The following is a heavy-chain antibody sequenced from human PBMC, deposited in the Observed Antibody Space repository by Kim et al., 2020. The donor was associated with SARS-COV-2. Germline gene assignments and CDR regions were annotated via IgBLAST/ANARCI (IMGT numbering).Heavy chain of an antibody. Sequence: GGSLRLSCAASGFTFSSYWMSWVRQAPGKGLEWVANIKQDGSEKYYVDSVKGRFTISRDNAKNSLYLQMNSLRAEDTAVYYCARDRKIMITFGGVIHWFDPWGQGTLVTVSS. D-gene: IGHD3-16*01. V-gene: IGHV3-7*03. CDR3: ARDRKIMITFGGVIHWFDP. CDR2: IKQDGSEK. J-gene: IGHJ5*02. CDR1: GFTFSSYW.